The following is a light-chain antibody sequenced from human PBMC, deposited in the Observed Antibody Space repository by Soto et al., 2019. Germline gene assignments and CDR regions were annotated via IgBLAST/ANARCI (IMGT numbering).Light chain of an antibody. V-gene: IGKV3-15*01. J-gene: IGKJ2*01. CDR1: QSVSSN. Sequence: EIVMTQSPANLSVSPGERATLSCRASQSVSSNLAWYQQKPGQGPRLLIYGASTRATSIPARFSGSGSGTEYTLTINSLQSEDFAVYYCQQYNKWHPYTFGHGNKLEIK. CDR3: QQYNKWHPYT. CDR2: GAS.